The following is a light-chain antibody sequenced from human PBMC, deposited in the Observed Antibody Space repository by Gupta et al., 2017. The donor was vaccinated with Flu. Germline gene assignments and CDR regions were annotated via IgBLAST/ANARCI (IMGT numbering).Light chain of an antibody. J-gene: IGKJ2*01. CDR1: QSISSY. CDR3: QQSYSTPYT. CDR2: AAS. Sequence: DIRMTQPPSSLSASVGDRVTITCRASQSISSYLNWYQQKPGKAPKLLIYAASSLQSGVPSRFSGSGSGTDFTLTISRLQPEDFATYYCQQSYSTPYTFGQGTKLEIK. V-gene: IGKV1-39*01.